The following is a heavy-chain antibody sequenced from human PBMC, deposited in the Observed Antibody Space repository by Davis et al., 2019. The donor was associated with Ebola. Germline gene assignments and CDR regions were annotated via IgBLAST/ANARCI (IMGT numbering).Heavy chain of an antibody. V-gene: IGHV3-30-3*01. CDR2: ISYDGSNK. D-gene: IGHD3-3*01. J-gene: IGHJ4*02. CDR1: GFTFSSYA. CDR3: AKVDGTIFGVVLGGPFDY. Sequence: PGGSLRLSCAASGFTFSSYAMHWVRQAPGKGLEWVAVISYDGSNKYYADPVKGRFTISRDNSKNTLYLQMNSLRAEDTAVYYCAKVDGTIFGVVLGGPFDYWGQGTLVTVSS.